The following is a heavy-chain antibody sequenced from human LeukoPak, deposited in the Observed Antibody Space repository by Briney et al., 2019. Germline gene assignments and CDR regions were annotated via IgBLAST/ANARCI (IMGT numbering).Heavy chain of an antibody. CDR3: ARVITVAYYMDV. D-gene: IGHD6-19*01. CDR2: IYYSGST. Sequence: SETLSLTCTVSGGSISSYYWSWIRQPPGKGLEWIGYIYYSGSTNYNPSLKSRVTISVDTSKNQFSLKLSSVTAADTAVYYCARVITVAYYMDVWGKGTTVTVPS. J-gene: IGHJ6*03. CDR1: GGSISSYY. V-gene: IGHV4-59*01.